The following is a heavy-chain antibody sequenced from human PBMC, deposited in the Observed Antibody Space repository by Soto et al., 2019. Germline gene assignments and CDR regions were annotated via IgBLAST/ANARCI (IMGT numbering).Heavy chain of an antibody. CDR3: ARGSREALSYRGYRFDY. V-gene: IGHV4-34*01. Sequence: SETLSLTCAVYGGSFSGYYWSWIRQPPGKGLEWIGGINHSGSTNYNPSLKSRVTISVDTSKNQFSLKLSSVTAADTAVYYCARGSREALSYRGYRFDYWGQGPLVTVSP. CDR1: GGSFSGYY. CDR2: INHSGST. D-gene: IGHD5-12*01. J-gene: IGHJ4*02.